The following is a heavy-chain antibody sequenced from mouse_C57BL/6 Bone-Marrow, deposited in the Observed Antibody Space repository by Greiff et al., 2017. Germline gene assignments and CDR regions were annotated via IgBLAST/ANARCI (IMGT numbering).Heavy chain of an antibody. J-gene: IGHJ2*01. CDR2: IYPRSGNT. Sequence: QVQLQQSGAELARPGASVKLSCKASGYTFTSYGISWVKQRTGQGLEWIGEIYPRSGNTYYNEKFKGKATLTADKSSSTAYMELRSLTSEDSAVYFCARSGFFYYGYWGQGTTLTVSS. V-gene: IGHV1-81*01. CDR1: GYTFTSYG. D-gene: IGHD3-1*01. CDR3: ARSGFFYYGY.